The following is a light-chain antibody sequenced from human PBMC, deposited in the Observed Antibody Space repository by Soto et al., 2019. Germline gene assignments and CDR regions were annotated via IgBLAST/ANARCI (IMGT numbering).Light chain of an antibody. CDR2: GTS. V-gene: IGKV3-20*01. CDR3: QRYGSSPLIT. J-gene: IGKJ5*01. CDR1: QSVSSSS. Sequence: TVWTQSPGTLSLSPGERATLSCRASQSVSSSSLAWYQQRPGQAPRLLIYGTSSRATGIPDRFSGSGSGTDFTLTISRLEPEDFAVYFCQRYGSSPLITFGQGTRLEIK.